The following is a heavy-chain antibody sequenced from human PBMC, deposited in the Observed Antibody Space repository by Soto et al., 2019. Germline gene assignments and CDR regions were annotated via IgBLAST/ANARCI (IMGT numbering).Heavy chain of an antibody. J-gene: IGHJ4*02. D-gene: IGHD3-10*01. CDR3: ARQGPNYYGSGSFDY. Sequence: PSETLSLTCTVSGGSISSSSYYWGWIRQPPGKGLEWIGSIYYSGSTYYNPSLKSRVTISVDMSKNQFSLKLSSVTAADTAVYYCARQGPNYYGSGSFDYWGQGTLVTVSS. CDR1: GGSISSSSYY. V-gene: IGHV4-39*01. CDR2: IYYSGST.